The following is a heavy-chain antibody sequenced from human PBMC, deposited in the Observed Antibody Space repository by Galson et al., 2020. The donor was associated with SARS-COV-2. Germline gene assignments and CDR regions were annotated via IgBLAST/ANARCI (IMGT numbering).Heavy chain of an antibody. CDR1: GFTFSGYA. D-gene: IGHD3-3*01. J-gene: IGHJ4*02. Sequence: GGSLRLSCAASGFTFSGYAMDWIRQAPGKGLEWVAVISYDGSSKYYADSLKGRFTISRDNSKNTLYLQMNSLRPEDTAVYYCARDNGGFRDFWIGYQDYWGQGTLVTVSS. CDR3: ARDNGGFRDFWIGYQDY. CDR2: ISYDGSSK. V-gene: IGHV3-30*04.